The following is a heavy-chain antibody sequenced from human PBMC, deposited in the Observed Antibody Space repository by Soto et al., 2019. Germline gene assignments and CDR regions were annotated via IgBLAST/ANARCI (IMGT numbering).Heavy chain of an antibody. Sequence: PSETLSLTCAVSGGSISSSNWWSWVRQPPGKGLEWIGEIYHSGSTNYNPSLKSRVTISVDKSKNQFSLKLSSVTAADTAVYYCARVVGSGSGYYYYYYGMDVWGQGTTVTVSS. CDR1: GGSISSSNW. CDR3: ARVVGSGSGYYYYYYGMDV. CDR2: IYHSGST. J-gene: IGHJ6*02. D-gene: IGHD3-10*01. V-gene: IGHV4-4*02.